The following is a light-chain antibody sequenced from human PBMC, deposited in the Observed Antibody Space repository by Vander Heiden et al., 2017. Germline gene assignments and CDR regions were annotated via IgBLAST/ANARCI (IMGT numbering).Light chain of an antibody. V-gene: IGKV3-11*01. CDR1: QSVSSY. J-gene: IGKJ5*01. Sequence: EIVLTQSPATLSLSPGERATLSCRASQSVSSYLAWYQQKPGQAPRLLIYDASNRANGIPDRFSGSGSGTDFTLNISSLEPEDFAVYYWQQRSNWITFGQGTRLEIK. CDR3: QQRSNWIT. CDR2: DAS.